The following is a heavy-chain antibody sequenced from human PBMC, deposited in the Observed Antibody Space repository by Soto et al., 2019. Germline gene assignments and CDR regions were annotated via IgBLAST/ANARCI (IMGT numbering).Heavy chain of an antibody. CDR3: ARDPSEGRVGNWFES. V-gene: IGHV3-21*06. J-gene: IGHJ5*01. CDR1: GFTFSRYG. Sequence: EVQLVESGGGLVKPGGSLRLSCAASGFTFSRYGMNWLRQAPGKGLEWVASISSSTSYVYYADSVKGRFSIFRDNAKNILYMEMYALRIEDTAVYYCARDPSEGRVGNWFESWGQGTLVTVSS. D-gene: IGHD2-2*01. CDR2: ISSSTSYV.